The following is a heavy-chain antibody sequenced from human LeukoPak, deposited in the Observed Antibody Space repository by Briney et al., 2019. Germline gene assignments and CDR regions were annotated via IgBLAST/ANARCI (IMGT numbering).Heavy chain of an antibody. CDR3: ANYLNVVVTYFDY. V-gene: IGHV3-23*01. Sequence: GGSLRLSCAASGFTFSSYAMSWVRQAPGKGLEWVSAISGSGGSTYYADSVKGRFTISRDNSKNTLYLQMNSLRAEDTAVYYCANYLNVVVTYFDYWGQGTLVTVSS. D-gene: IGHD2-21*02. CDR1: GFTFSSYA. CDR2: ISGSGGST. J-gene: IGHJ4*02.